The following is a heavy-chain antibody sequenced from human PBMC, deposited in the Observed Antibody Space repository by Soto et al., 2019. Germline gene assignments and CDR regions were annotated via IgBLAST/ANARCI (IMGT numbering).Heavy chain of an antibody. CDR1: GFTFSNYA. V-gene: IGHV3-23*01. CDR2: IRGNGGTT. J-gene: IGHJ6*02. D-gene: IGHD3-10*01. Sequence: EVQVLESGGGLVQPGGSLRLSCVGSGFTFSNYAMSWVRQVPGKGLEWVSIIRGNGGTTFYADSVKGRFTISRDNSKNTLYLQMNSLRAEDTAVYYCAKNRGSGSPYYYNVDVWGQGTTVTVS. CDR3: AKNRGSGSPYYYNVDV.